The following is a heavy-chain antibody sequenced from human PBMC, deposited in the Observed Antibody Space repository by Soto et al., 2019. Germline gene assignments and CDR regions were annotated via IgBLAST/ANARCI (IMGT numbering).Heavy chain of an antibody. CDR2: IYYSGST. D-gene: IGHD3-16*01. J-gene: IGHJ4*02. CDR3: ARRYESGIDY. CDR1: GGTISSWD. V-gene: IGHV4-59*08. Sequence: QVQLQESGPGLVKPSETLSLTCTVSGGTISSWDWSWIRQPPGQGLEWMGHIYYSGSTNCNPTPMSRATIPVDTTKNQFSLELSSVTAAATAVDYCARRYESGIDYWGQGTMVTVSS.